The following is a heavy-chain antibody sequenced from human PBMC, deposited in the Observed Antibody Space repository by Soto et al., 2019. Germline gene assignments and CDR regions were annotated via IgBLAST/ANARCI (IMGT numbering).Heavy chain of an antibody. D-gene: IGHD3-22*01. CDR2: IIPIFGTA. Sequence: SVKVSCKASGGTFSSYAISWVRQAPGQGLEWMGGIIPIFGTANYAQKFQGRVTITADESTSTAYMELSSLRSEDTAVYYCARDDYYDSSGYGNDAFDIWGQGTMVTVSS. CDR1: GGTFSSYA. CDR3: ARDDYYDSSGYGNDAFDI. J-gene: IGHJ3*02. V-gene: IGHV1-69*13.